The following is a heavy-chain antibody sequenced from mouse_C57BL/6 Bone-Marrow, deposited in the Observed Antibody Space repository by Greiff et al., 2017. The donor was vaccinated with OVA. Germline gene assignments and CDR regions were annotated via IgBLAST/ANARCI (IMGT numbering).Heavy chain of an antibody. J-gene: IGHJ3*01. Sequence: EVPRVESGGGLVKPGGSLKLSCAASGFTFSSYSISLVRQTPEKRLGWVATISDGGSYTYYPNNVKGRFTISRDNAKNNLYLQMSHLKSEDTAMYYCARDGVFPAYWGQGTLVTVSA. CDR3: ARDGVFPAY. CDR1: GFTFSSYS. V-gene: IGHV5-4*01. CDR2: ISDGGSYT.